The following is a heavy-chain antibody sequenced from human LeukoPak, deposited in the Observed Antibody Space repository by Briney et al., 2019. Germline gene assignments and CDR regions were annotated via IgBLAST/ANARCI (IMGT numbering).Heavy chain of an antibody. CDR3: ARLYGDYYLDY. CDR2: IYYSGST. D-gene: IGHD4-17*01. CDR1: GGSISTYY. J-gene: IGHJ4*02. V-gene: IGHV4-59*08. Sequence: SETLSLTCTVSGGSISTYYWSWIRQPPGKGLEWIGYIYYSGSTNYNPSLKSRVTISVDTSKNQFSLKLSSVTAADTAMYYCARLYGDYYLDYWGQGTLVTVSS.